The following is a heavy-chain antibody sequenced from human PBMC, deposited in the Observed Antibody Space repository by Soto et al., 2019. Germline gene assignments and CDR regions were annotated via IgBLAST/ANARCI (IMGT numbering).Heavy chain of an antibody. V-gene: IGHV4-39*01. D-gene: IGHD2-15*01. Sequence: PSETLSLTCTVSSGSISSTIYSWDCIRQPPGKGLEWIGSIFYSGSTYYNPSLKSRVTISVDTSKNQFSLTLTSVTVADTAVYYCARQCRGVTCHWFVPWGQGTLVTVS. CDR3: ARQCRGVTCHWFVP. CDR1: SGSISSTIYS. J-gene: IGHJ5*02. CDR2: IFYSGST.